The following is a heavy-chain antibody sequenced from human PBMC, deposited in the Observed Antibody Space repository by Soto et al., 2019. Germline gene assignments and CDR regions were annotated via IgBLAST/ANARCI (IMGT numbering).Heavy chain of an antibody. CDR1: GGSLSGYY. CDR2: VNHLGST. Sequence: QVQLQQWGAGLLKPSETLSLTCAVYGGSLSGYYWSWIRQPPGKGLEWIGEVNHLGSTSYSPSLKSRVTLSVDTSKNQFSLRLRSVTAADTAVYYCAREPNTRVNAAGTGDYWGQGTLVTVSS. J-gene: IGHJ4*02. D-gene: IGHD6-19*01. CDR3: AREPNTRVNAAGTGDY. V-gene: IGHV4-34*01.